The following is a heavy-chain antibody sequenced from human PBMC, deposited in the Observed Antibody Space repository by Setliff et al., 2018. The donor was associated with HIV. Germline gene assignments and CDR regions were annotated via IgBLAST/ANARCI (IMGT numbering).Heavy chain of an antibody. J-gene: IGHJ4*02. CDR2: IYYSGST. CDR1: GDSIGFSGYF. CDR3: AREPDKIAAADS. Sequence: SETLSLTCTVSGDSIGFSGYFWSWIRQHPGKGLEWIGYIYYSGSTFYNPSLKSRAAVSIDTSKNQFFLKLKSVTVADTAVYYCAREPDKIAAADSWGQGTLVTVSS. D-gene: IGHD6-13*01. V-gene: IGHV4-31*03.